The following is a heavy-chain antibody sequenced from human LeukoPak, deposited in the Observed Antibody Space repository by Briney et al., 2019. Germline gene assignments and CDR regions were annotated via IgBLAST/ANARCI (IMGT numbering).Heavy chain of an antibody. V-gene: IGHV4-4*07. D-gene: IGHD3-22*01. CDR2: IYTSGST. Sequence: SETLSLTCTASGGSISSYYWSWIRQPAGKGLEWIGRIYTSGSTNYNPSLKSRVTMSVDTSKNQFSLKLSPVTAADTAVYYCARGYYDSSGPSLYYFDYWGQGTLVTVSS. CDR1: GGSISSYY. CDR3: ARGYYDSSGPSLYYFDY. J-gene: IGHJ4*02.